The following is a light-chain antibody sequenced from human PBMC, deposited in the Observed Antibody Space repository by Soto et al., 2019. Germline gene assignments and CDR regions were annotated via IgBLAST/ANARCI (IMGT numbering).Light chain of an antibody. CDR2: GAS. CDR1: QSVSSS. J-gene: IGKJ1*01. V-gene: IGKV3-15*01. CDR3: QEYNNWCT. Sequence: EIVMTQSPANLSVSAGERATLSCRASQSVSSSLAWYQQKPGQAPRLLIYGASTRATGFPARFSGSGSGTEFTLPISSLKCEDFEVYYCQEYNNWCTFGQGSKEDIK.